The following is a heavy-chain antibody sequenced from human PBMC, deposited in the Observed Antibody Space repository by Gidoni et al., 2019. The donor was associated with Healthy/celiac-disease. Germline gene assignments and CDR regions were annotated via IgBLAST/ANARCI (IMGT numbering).Heavy chain of an antibody. CDR2: INHSGST. V-gene: IGHV4-34*01. D-gene: IGHD5-18*01. Sequence: QVQLQQWGSGLLKPSETLSLTCAVYGGSFSGYYWSWIRQPPGKGLEWIGEINHSGSTNYNPSLKSRVTISVDTSKNQFSLKLSSVTAADTAVYYCAREGTQGDSYGTFDYWGQGTLVTVSS. J-gene: IGHJ4*02. CDR3: AREGTQGDSYGTFDY. CDR1: GGSFSGYY.